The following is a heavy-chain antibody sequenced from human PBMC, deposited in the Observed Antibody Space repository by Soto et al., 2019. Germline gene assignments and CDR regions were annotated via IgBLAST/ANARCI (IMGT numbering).Heavy chain of an antibody. V-gene: IGHV3-7*01. J-gene: IGHJ6*02. D-gene: IGHD6-6*01. CDR3: AKDSHRVLYSTSSDRYDFYSGMDV. CDR2: IKYDGSEK. Sequence: GGSLRLSCAASGFTFSSYWMSWVRQAPGKGLEWVANIKYDGSEKYYGDSVKGRFTISRDNSKNTLYLQMNSLRADDTAVYYCAKDSHRVLYSTSSDRYDFYSGMDVWGQGTTVTVSS. CDR1: GFTFSSYW.